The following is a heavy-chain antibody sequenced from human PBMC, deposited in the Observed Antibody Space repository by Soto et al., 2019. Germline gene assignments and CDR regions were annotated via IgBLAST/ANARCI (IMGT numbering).Heavy chain of an antibody. V-gene: IGHV1-58*01. CDR2: IVVGSGNT. Sequence: SVKVSCKASGFTFTSSDVQWVRQARGQRLEWIGWIVVGSGNTNYAQKFQERVTITRDMSTSTAYMELSSLRSEDTAVYYCAALASGYYYAFLFDYWGQGTLVTVSS. CDR1: GFTFTSSD. CDR3: AALASGYYYAFLFDY. J-gene: IGHJ4*02. D-gene: IGHD3-22*01.